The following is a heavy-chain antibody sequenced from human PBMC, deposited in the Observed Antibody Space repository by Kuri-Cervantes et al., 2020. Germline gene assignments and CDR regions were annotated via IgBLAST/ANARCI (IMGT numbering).Heavy chain of an antibody. CDR3: AHRQDVVVDWYFDL. V-gene: IGHV2-5*01. CDR2: IYWNDDK. D-gene: IGHD2-2*01. Sequence: SGPTLVKPTQTITLTSSPSGFSPSTSGVDVRWILHPPGKALEWLALIYWNDDKRYSPSLKSRLTITKDTSKNQVVLTMTNMDPVDTATDCCAHRQDVVVDWYFDLWGRGTLVTVSS. J-gene: IGHJ2*01. CDR1: GFSPSTSGVD.